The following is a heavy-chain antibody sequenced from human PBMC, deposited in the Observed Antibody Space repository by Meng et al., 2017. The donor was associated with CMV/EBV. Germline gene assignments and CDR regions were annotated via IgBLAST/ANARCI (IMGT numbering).Heavy chain of an antibody. CDR1: GFTFSDYY. CDR3: ARDRTGYPFDY. J-gene: IGHJ4*02. Sequence: QVQLVESGGGLVQPGGSLRLSCAASGFTFSDYYMSWIRQAPGKGLEWVSYISSSSSYTNYADSVKGRFTISRDNAKNSLYLQMNSLRAEDTAVYYCARDRTGYPFDYWGQGTLVTVSS. D-gene: IGHD3/OR15-3a*01. V-gene: IGHV3-11*05. CDR2: ISSSSSYT.